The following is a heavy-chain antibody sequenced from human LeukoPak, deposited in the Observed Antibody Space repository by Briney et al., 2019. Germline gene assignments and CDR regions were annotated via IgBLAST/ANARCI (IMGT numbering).Heavy chain of an antibody. CDR1: GYTFSNFV. V-gene: IGHV1-18*01. CDR2: ISVYNGNA. CDR3: ARSGPQDWALDH. D-gene: IGHD2-21*01. J-gene: IGHJ4*02. Sequence: GASVKVSCKASGYTFSNFVITWVRQAPGQGLEWTGWISVYNGNAIYAQHLQGRVTMTTDTSTSTAYLELSSLKSDDTAIYYCARSGPQDWALDHWGRGTQVTVSP.